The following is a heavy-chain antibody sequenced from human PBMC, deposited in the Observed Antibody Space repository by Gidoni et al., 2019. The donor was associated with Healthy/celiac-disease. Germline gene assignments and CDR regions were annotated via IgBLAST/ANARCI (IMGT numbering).Heavy chain of an antibody. Sequence: EVPLLESGGGLVQPGGSLRLSCAASGFPFSRYAMSWVRQAPGKGLEGVSAISGSGGSTYYADSVKGRFTISRDNSKNTLYLQMNSLRAEDTAVYYCAKDITMVRGVISFLFDYWGQGTLVTVSS. CDR1: GFPFSRYA. V-gene: IGHV3-23*01. CDR2: ISGSGGST. J-gene: IGHJ4*02. CDR3: AKDITMVRGVISFLFDY. D-gene: IGHD3-10*01.